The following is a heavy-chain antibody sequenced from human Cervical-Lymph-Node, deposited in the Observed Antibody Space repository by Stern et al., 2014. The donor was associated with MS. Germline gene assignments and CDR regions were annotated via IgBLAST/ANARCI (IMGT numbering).Heavy chain of an antibody. D-gene: IGHD6-13*01. V-gene: IGHV4-39*01. CDR1: GGSVSDSRYY. Sequence: QLQLQESGPGLVKPSETLSLTCAVSGGSVSDSRYYWGWIRQPPGKGLEWIGSVSYTGSTSNNPSFKSRFTIPVYTTKTPSPLQLPVVTAADTALYYCSRHLPYSSSWYNWFDPWGQGTLVTVSS. CDR2: VSYTGST. J-gene: IGHJ5*02. CDR3: SRHLPYSSSWYNWFDP.